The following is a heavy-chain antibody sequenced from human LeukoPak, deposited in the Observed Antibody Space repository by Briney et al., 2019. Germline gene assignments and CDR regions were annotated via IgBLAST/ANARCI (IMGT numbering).Heavy chain of an antibody. D-gene: IGHD2-2*02. CDR2: INHSGST. Sequence: PSATLSLTCAVSGGSFSGYYWSWIRQPPGKGLEWIGEINHSGSTNYNPSLKSRVTISVDTSKNQFSLKLSSVTAADTAVYYCASGIVVVPAAINNWGQGTLVTVSS. CDR1: GGSFSGYY. CDR3: ASGIVVVPAAINN. J-gene: IGHJ4*02. V-gene: IGHV4-34*01.